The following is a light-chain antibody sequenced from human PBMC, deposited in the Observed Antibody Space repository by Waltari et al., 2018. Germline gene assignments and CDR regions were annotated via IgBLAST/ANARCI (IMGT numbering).Light chain of an antibody. J-gene: IGLJ1*01. V-gene: IGLV2-14*01. Sequence: QSALTQPASVSGSPGQSITISCTGTSSDIASYNYVSWYQQHPAKVPKLIIYEVSNRPSGVSRRSSGSKSGNTASLTISGLQPEDEADYYCNSFTTSSTYVFGTGTMVTVL. CDR1: SSDIASYNY. CDR3: NSFTTSSTYV. CDR2: EVS.